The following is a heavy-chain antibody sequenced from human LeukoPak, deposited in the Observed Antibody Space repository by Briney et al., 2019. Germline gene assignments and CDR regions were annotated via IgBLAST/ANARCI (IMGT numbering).Heavy chain of an antibody. CDR3: AKVTIVGATTRYYFDY. Sequence: GGSLRLSCAASGFIFSSYWMHWVRQAPGKGLVWVSAISGSGGSTYYADSVKGRFTISRDNSKNTLYLQMNSLRAEDTAVYYCAKVTIVGATTRYYFDYWGQGTLVTVSS. CDR2: ISGSGGST. D-gene: IGHD1-26*01. CDR1: GFIFSSYW. J-gene: IGHJ4*02. V-gene: IGHV3-23*01.